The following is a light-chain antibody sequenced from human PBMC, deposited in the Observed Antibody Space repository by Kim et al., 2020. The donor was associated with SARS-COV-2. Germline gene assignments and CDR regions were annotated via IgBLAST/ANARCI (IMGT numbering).Light chain of an antibody. CDR2: QDR. J-gene: IGLJ2*01. Sequence: SYELTQPPSVSVSPGQTASITCSGDKLGDKYAYWYQQKPGQSPVLVIYQDRKRPSGIPERFSGSNSGNTATLTISGTQPMDEADYYCQAWDSSTHVVFGGGTQLTVL. CDR3: QAWDSSTHVV. CDR1: KLGDKY. V-gene: IGLV3-1*01.